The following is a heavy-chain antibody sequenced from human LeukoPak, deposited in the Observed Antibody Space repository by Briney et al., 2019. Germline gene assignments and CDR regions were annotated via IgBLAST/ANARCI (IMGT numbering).Heavy chain of an antibody. J-gene: IGHJ5*02. CDR2: IYYTGST. CDR1: GDSISSSSYY. D-gene: IGHD1-14*01. Sequence: SETLSLTCTVSGDSISSSSYYWGWIRQPPGKGLEWIGNIYYTGSTYCNPSLKSRVTISVDTSKNQFSLKLSSVTAADTAVYYCARVTSRLGWFDPWGQGTLVTVSS. V-gene: IGHV4-39*07. CDR3: ARVTSRLGWFDP.